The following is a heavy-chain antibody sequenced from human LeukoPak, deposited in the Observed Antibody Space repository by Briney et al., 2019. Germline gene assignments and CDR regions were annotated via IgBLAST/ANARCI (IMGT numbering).Heavy chain of an antibody. CDR2: ISAYNGNT. CDR3: ARVLGYYDFWSGYFYYYYMDV. CDR1: GYTFTSYG. D-gene: IGHD3-3*01. J-gene: IGHJ6*03. Sequence: GASVKVSCKASGYTFTSYGISWVRQAPGQGLEWMGWISAYNGNTNYAQKLQGRVTMTTDTSTSTAYMELRSLRSDDTAVYYCARVLGYYDFWSGYFYYYYMDVWGKGTTVTVSS. V-gene: IGHV1-18*01.